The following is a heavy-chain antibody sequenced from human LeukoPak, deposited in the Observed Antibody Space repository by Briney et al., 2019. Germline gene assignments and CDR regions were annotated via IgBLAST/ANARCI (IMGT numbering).Heavy chain of an antibody. V-gene: IGHV3-7*01. D-gene: IGHD2-21*02. Sequence: PGGSLRLSCAASGFTFSNYWMSWVRQAPGKGLEWVANIMQDGSEKYYVDSVKGRFTISRDNAKNSLYLQMNSLRAEDTAVYYCARRYCGGDCHSPYFDYWGQGTLVTVSS. CDR2: IMQDGSEK. J-gene: IGHJ4*02. CDR1: GFTFSNYW. CDR3: ARRYCGGDCHSPYFDY.